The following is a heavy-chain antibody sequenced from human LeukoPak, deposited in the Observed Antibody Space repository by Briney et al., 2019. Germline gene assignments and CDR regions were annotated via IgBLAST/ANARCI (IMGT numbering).Heavy chain of an antibody. J-gene: IGHJ3*02. CDR3: ARGRYSGFDI. D-gene: IGHD1-26*01. V-gene: IGHV6-1*01. Sequence: SQTLSLTCALSGDSLFTSGVAWNWLRQSPSRGLEGLGRTYYTSRWSNEYAVSLKSRITVNADTAKNQCSLQLNSVTPEDTALYYCARGRYSGFDIWGQGTTVTVSS. CDR1: GDSLFTSGVA. CDR2: TYYTSRWSN.